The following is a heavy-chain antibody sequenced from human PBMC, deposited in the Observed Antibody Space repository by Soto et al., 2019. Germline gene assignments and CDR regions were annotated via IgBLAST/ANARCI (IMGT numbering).Heavy chain of an antibody. CDR3: AKDYIYMGVTATYFDY. D-gene: IGHD3-16*01. V-gene: IGHV3-30*18. CDR1: GFTFSSHG. CDR2: ITYDGSNK. Sequence: GGSLRLPCASSGFTFSSHGMHATRQSPGTGREWVTVITYDGSNKYYADYVKGRFTISRDNSKNTLYLQMNSLRAEDTAVYYCAKDYIYMGVTATYFDYWGQGTLVTVSS. J-gene: IGHJ4*02.